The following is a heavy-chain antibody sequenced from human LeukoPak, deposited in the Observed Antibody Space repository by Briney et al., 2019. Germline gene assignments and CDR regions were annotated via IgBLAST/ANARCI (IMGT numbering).Heavy chain of an antibody. CDR2: INSDGSST. D-gene: IGHD3-3*01. Sequence: GGSLRLSCAASGFTFSSYWMHWVRQAPGKGLVWVSRINSDGSSTSYADSVKGRFTISSDNAKNTLYLQMNSLRAEDTAVYYCARYRITIFGPPGWFDPWGQGTLVTVSS. CDR1: GFTFSSYW. V-gene: IGHV3-74*01. CDR3: ARYRITIFGPPGWFDP. J-gene: IGHJ5*02.